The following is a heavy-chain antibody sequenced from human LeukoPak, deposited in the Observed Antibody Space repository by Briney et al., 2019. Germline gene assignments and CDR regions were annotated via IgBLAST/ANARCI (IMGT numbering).Heavy chain of an antibody. D-gene: IGHD3-10*01. CDR2: IYYTGST. CDR3: ARLQGSGSFHAFDI. CDR1: GGSISSYY. Sequence: SETLSLTCTVSGGSISSYYWSWIRQPPGTGLEWIGYIYYTGSTNFNPSLKSRVTISLDTSKNRFSLKLSSVTAADTAVYYCARLQGSGSFHAFDIWGQGTMVTVSS. V-gene: IGHV4-59*08. J-gene: IGHJ3*02.